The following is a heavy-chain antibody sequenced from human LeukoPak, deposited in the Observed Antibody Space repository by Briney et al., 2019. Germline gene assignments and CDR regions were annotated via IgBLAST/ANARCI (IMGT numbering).Heavy chain of an antibody. V-gene: IGHV3-30*02. Sequence: GGSLRLSCAASGFTFNTYGMHWVRQAPGKGLEWVAFIRYDGSNKNYADSVKGRFTISRDNSKSTLYLQMNSLRTEDTAVYYCASSNGYLDYWGQGTLVTVSS. J-gene: IGHJ4*02. CDR3: ASSNGYLDY. CDR2: IRYDGSNK. D-gene: IGHD3-22*01. CDR1: GFTFNTYG.